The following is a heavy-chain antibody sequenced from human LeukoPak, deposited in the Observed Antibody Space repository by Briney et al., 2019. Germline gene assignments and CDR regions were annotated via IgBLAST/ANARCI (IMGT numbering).Heavy chain of an antibody. V-gene: IGHV3-66*01. J-gene: IGHJ4*02. D-gene: IGHD5-18*01. CDR2: IYSGGTT. CDR1: GFTVSSNY. Sequence: GGSLRLSCAASGFTVSSNYMSWVRQAPGKGLERVSVIYSGGTTYYADSVKGRFTISRDNSKNTLHLQMNSLRAEDTAVYYCARDQYSYAHAAHWGQGTLVTVSS. CDR3: ARDQYSYAHAAH.